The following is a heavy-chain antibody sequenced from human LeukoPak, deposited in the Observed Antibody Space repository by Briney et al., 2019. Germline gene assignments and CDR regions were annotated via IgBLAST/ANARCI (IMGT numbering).Heavy chain of an antibody. Sequence: SETLSLTCTVSGGSISSHYWSWIRQPPGKGLEWIGYIYTSGSTNYNPSLKSRVTISVDTSKNQFSLKLSSVTAADTAVYYCARRGRWLQSSWFDPWGQGTLVTVSS. CDR1: GGSISSHY. D-gene: IGHD5-24*01. V-gene: IGHV4-4*09. J-gene: IGHJ5*02. CDR2: IYTSGST. CDR3: ARRGRWLQSSWFDP.